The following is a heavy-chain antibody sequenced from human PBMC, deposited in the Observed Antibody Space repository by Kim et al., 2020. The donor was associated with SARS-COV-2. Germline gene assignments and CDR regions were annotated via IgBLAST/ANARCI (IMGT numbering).Heavy chain of an antibody. V-gene: IGHV4-59*01. CDR2: IYYSGST. CDR1: GGSISSYY. Sequence: SETLSLTCTVSGGSISSYYWSWIRQPPGKGLEWIGYIYYSGSTNYNPSLKSRVTISVDTSKNQFSLKLSSVTAADTAVYYCARDGRYCSSTSCFGAMDV. J-gene: IGHJ6*01. CDR3: ARDGRYCSSTSCFGAMDV. D-gene: IGHD2-2*01.